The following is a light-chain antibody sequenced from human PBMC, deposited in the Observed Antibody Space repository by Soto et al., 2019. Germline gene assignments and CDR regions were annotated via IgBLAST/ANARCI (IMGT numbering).Light chain of an antibody. CDR2: DVS. Sequence: QSALTQPASVSGSPGQSITISCTGTSCDVGGYNYVSWYQQHPGKAPKLMIYDVSNRPSGVSNRFSGYKSGNTAFLTISGHQAEDEADYYCSSYTSSSTVVFGGGTQLTVL. J-gene: IGLJ2*01. CDR1: SCDVGGYNY. CDR3: SSYTSSSTVV. V-gene: IGLV2-14*01.